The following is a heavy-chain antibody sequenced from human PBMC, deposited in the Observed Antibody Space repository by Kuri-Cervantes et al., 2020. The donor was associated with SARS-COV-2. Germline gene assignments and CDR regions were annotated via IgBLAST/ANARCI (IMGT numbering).Heavy chain of an antibody. Sequence: GSLRLSCTVSGYSISSGYYWGWIQQPPGKGLEWIGSIYHSGSTYYNPSLKSRVTISVDTSKNQFSLKLSSVTAADTAVYYCARVRYCSSTSCRLGWYFDLWGRGTLVTVSS. CDR2: IYHSGST. CDR1: GYSISSGYY. D-gene: IGHD2-2*01. V-gene: IGHV4-38-2*02. CDR3: ARVRYCSSTSCRLGWYFDL. J-gene: IGHJ2*01.